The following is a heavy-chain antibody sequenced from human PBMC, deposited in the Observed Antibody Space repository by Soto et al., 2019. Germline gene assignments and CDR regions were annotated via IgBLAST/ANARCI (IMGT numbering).Heavy chain of an antibody. D-gene: IGHD2-21*01. V-gene: IGHV3-74*01. CDR2: VDADGSGT. CDR3: AEASGSKFDY. J-gene: IGHJ4*02. Sequence: EVQLVQSGGGLVQPGGSLRLSCAASGFSFSSYGMHWVRQAPGTGLVWVSRVDADGSGTTYAGSVKGRSSISRDSANNTVSLQMNNLRVDDTAVYYCAEASGSKFDYWGRGVLVTVCS. CDR1: GFSFSSYG.